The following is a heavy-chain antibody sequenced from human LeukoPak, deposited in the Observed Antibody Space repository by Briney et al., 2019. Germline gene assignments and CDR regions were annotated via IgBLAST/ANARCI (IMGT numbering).Heavy chain of an antibody. V-gene: IGHV1-24*01. D-gene: IGHD2-2*01. CDR3: ATGREYQLLSPYYYYYGMDV. Sequence: GASVKVSCKVSGYTLTELSMHWVRPAPGKGLEWMGGFDPEDGETIYAQKFQGRVTMTEDTSTDTAYMELSSLRSEDTAVYYCATGREYQLLSPYYYYYGMDVWGQGTTVTVSS. J-gene: IGHJ6*02. CDR1: GYTLTELS. CDR2: FDPEDGET.